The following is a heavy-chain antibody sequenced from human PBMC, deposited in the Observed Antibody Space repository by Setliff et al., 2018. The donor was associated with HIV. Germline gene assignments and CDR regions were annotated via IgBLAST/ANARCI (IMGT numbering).Heavy chain of an antibody. CDR3: ARDPHYFDTSGYYSYSYFDY. V-gene: IGHV4-39*07. D-gene: IGHD3-22*01. Sequence: SETLSLTCTVSTDSLSSSTNHWGWIRQPPGKGLEWIGNINYGGAPYYNPSLKSRVTISIGTSKSQFSLKLTSVTAADTAVYFCARDPHYFDTSGYYSYSYFDYWGHGTLVTVSS. CDR2: INYGGAP. J-gene: IGHJ4*01. CDR1: TDSLSSSTNH.